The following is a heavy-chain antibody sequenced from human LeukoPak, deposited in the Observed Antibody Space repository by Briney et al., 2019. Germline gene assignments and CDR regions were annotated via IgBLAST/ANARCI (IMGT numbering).Heavy chain of an antibody. D-gene: IGHD3-22*01. CDR2: ISSSGTYI. CDR1: GFTFTTYS. J-gene: IGHJ4*02. Sequence: RPGGSLRLSCAASGFTFTTYSRKWVRQAPGRGVEWVSYISSSGTYIYYADSVKGPLTSSRDTAKSSLYLVMNSLRAEDTAVYFCTRGDYSYFDSINYYQAEGLEYWGRGALVTVSS. V-gene: IGHV3-21*01. CDR3: TRGDYSYFDSINYYQAEGLEY.